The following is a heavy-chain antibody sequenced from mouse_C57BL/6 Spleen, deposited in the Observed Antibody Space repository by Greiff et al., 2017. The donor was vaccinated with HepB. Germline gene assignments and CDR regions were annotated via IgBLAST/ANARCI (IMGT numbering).Heavy chain of an antibody. CDR2: IRNKANGYTT. CDR1: GFTFTDYY. D-gene: IGHD2-4*01. V-gene: IGHV7-3*01. CDR3: ARSRLYDYDWYFDV. J-gene: IGHJ1*03. Sequence: EVKLVESGGGLVQPGGSLSLSCAASGFTFTDYYMSWVRQPPGKALEWLGFIRNKANGYTTEYSASVKGRFTISRDNSQSILYLQMNALRAEDSATYYCARSRLYDYDWYFDVWGTGTTVTVSS.